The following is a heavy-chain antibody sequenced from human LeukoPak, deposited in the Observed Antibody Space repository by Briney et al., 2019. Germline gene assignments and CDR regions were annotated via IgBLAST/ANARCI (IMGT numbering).Heavy chain of an antibody. CDR1: GYTLTELS. D-gene: IGHD2-2*02. Sequence: ASVKVSCKASGYTLTELSMHWVRQAPGQGLEWMGWISAYNGNTNYAQKLQGRVTMTTDTSTSTAYMELRSLRSDDPAVYYCARHRTPDADCSSTSCYRSGAGRWFDPWGQGTLVTVSS. CDR3: ARHRTPDADCSSTSCYRSGAGRWFDP. J-gene: IGHJ5*02. CDR2: ISAYNGNT. V-gene: IGHV1-18*01.